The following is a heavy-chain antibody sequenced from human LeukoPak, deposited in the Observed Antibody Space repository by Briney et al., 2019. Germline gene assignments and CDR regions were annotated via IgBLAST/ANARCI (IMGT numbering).Heavy chain of an antibody. D-gene: IGHD1-26*01. CDR1: GYTFTGYY. Sequence: ASVKVSCKASGYTFTGYYMHWVRQAPGQGLEWMGWINPNSGGTNYAQKFQGRVTMTRDTSISTAYMELSRLRSDDTAVYYCARSTLNGIVGAMGVAWGQGTLVTVSS. J-gene: IGHJ4*02. CDR3: ARSTLNGIVGAMGVA. CDR2: INPNSGGT. V-gene: IGHV1-2*02.